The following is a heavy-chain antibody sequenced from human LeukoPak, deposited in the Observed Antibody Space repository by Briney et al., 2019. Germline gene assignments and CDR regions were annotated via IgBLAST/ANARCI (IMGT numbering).Heavy chain of an antibody. CDR2: IGVYNGNT. CDR3: ARDQLLHISYHDY. CDR1: GYTFANYG. Sequence: ASVKVSCKASGYTFANYGISWVRQAPGQGLEWVERIGVYNGNTDFAQTLQGRVTVTADTSTSTAYMELRSLRSDDSAVYYCARDQLLHISYHDYWGQGTLVTVSS. V-gene: IGHV1-18*01. J-gene: IGHJ4*02. D-gene: IGHD2-15*01.